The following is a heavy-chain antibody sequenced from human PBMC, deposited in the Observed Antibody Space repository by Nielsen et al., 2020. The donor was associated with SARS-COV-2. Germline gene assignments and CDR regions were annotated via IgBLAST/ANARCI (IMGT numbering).Heavy chain of an antibody. CDR2: IWNDGSKK. Sequence: GESLKISCAASGITLSNYGMHWVRQAPGKGLERVAIIWNDGSKKYYADSVKGRFTIFRDNSKNTLYLEMNSLRADDTAVYYCARRYSGYAAFDYWGQGTLVTVSS. CDR3: ARRYSGYAAFDY. V-gene: IGHV3-33*08. J-gene: IGHJ4*02. D-gene: IGHD5-12*01. CDR1: GITLSNYG.